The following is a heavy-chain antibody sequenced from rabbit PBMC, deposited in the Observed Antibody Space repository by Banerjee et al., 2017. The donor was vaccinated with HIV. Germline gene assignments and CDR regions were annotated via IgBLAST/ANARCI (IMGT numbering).Heavy chain of an antibody. CDR3: ARRSYGDSGYNL. CDR1: GFSFNSNYY. Sequence: QSLEESGGDLVKPGASLTLTCTASGFSFNSNYYMCWVRQAPGKGLEWIACINDDSSGSTHYASWAKGRFTISKTSSTTLTLQMTSLTAADTATYFCARRSYGDSGYNLWGPGTLVTDS. J-gene: IGHJ4*01. V-gene: IGHV1S40*01. CDR2: INDDSSGST. D-gene: IGHD8-1*01.